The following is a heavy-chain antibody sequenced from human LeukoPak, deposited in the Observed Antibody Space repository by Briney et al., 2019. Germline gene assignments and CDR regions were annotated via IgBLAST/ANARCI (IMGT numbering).Heavy chain of an antibody. CDR1: GYTFTSYA. Sequence: ASVEVSCKASGYTFTSYAMHWVRQAPGQRLEWMGWINAGNGNTKYSQKFQGRVTITRDTSASTAYMELSSLRSEDTAVYYCAREGLRYCSSTSCYSSLQIDYWGQGTLVTVSS. CDR2: INAGNGNT. V-gene: IGHV1-3*01. J-gene: IGHJ4*02. D-gene: IGHD2-2*01. CDR3: AREGLRYCSSTSCYSSLQIDY.